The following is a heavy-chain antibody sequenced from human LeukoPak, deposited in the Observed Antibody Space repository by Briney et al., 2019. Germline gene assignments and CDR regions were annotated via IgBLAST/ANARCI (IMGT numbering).Heavy chain of an antibody. CDR3: AKAYYDSSGYSAEYFQH. J-gene: IGHJ1*01. CDR2: LSGSGGST. D-gene: IGHD3-22*01. V-gene: IGHV3-23*01. CDR1: GFTFSSYA. Sequence: SGGSLRLSCAASGFTFSSYAMSWVRQAPGKGLEWVSGLSGSGGSTYSADSVKGRFTISRDNSKNTLFLQMNSLRAEDTAVYYCAKAYYDSSGYSAEYFQHWGRGTLVIVSS.